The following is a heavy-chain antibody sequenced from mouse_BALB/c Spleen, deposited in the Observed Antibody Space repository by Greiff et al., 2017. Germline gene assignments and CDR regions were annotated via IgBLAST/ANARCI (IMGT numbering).Heavy chain of an antibody. CDR1: GFTFSSYA. V-gene: IGHV5-6-5*01. Sequence: EVQLVESGGGLVKPGGSLKLSCAASGFTFSSYAMSWVRQTPEKRLEWVASISSGGSTYYPDSVKGRLTISRDNARNILYLQMSSLRSEDTAMYYCARVLRLRDFDVWGAGTTVTVSS. CDR3: ARVLRLRDFDV. J-gene: IGHJ1*01. CDR2: ISSGGST. D-gene: IGHD1-2*01.